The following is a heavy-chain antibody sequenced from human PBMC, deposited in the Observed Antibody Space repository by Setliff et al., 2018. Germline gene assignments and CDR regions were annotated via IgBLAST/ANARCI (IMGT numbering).Heavy chain of an antibody. CDR2: IYPGDSHT. Sequence: PGESLKISCKGSGYSFSNFWIGWVRQMPGKGLEWIGIIYPGDSHTIYSPSFQGQVTISADKSINTASLKWSNLKAADTAVYYCARGRYYGSGSYSLWGQGTLVTVSS. V-gene: IGHV5-51*01. CDR1: GYSFSNFW. CDR3: ARGRYYGSGSYSL. D-gene: IGHD3-10*01. J-gene: IGHJ4*02.